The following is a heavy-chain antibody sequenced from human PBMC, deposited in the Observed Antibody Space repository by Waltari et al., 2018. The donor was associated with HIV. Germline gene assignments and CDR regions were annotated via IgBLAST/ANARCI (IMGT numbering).Heavy chain of an antibody. J-gene: IGHJ3*02. Sequence: QVQLQQWGAGLLKPSETLSLTCAVYGGSFSGYYWSWIRQPPGKGLEWIGEINHSGSTNYNPSLKSRVTISVDTYKNQFSLKLSSVTAADTAVYYCARGSGIAVAGTGAFDIWGQGTMVTVSS. D-gene: IGHD6-19*01. CDR2: INHSGST. CDR1: GGSFSGYY. V-gene: IGHV4-34*01. CDR3: ARGSGIAVAGTGAFDI.